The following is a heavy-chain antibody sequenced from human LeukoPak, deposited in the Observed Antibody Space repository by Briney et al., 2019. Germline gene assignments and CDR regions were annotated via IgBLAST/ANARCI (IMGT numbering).Heavy chain of an antibody. Sequence: SETLSLTCSVSGVSISSGSNYWGWIRQPPGKTLEWIGSIYSSGSTYYNPSLKSRVIILIDTTKNHFSLNLSSVTAADTAVYYCARGRFLEWFTFDYWGQGTLVTVSS. CDR3: ARGRFLEWFTFDY. J-gene: IGHJ4*02. D-gene: IGHD3-3*01. CDR2: IYSSGST. V-gene: IGHV4-39*07. CDR1: GVSISSGSNY.